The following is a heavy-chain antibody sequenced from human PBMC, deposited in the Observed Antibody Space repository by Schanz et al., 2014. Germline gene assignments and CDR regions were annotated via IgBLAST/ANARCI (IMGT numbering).Heavy chain of an antibody. V-gene: IGHV3-33*08. Sequence: QVQLVESGGGVVQPGRSLRLSCAAYGFTLSSYAMHWVRQAPGKGLEWVAVIWSDGSTKYYADSVRGRFTISRDRFQNTLYLRMSSLRAEDTAVYYCARPRFDYGEVDYWGQGTQVTVSS. J-gene: IGHJ4*02. CDR3: ARPRFDYGEVDY. CDR2: IWSDGSTK. D-gene: IGHD4-17*01. CDR1: GFTLSSYA.